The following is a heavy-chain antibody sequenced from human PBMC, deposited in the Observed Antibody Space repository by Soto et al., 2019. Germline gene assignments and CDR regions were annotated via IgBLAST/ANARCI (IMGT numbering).Heavy chain of an antibody. J-gene: IGHJ4*02. CDR3: ARDQTDIGGYYDS. V-gene: IGHV3-33*01. CDR2: IWNDGSNE. Sequence: GGSLRLSCEASGFTFSTYGMHLVRQSPGKGLEWVTIIWNDGSNEYYADSVKGRFTISRDNSKNTLYLQLRNLRAEESAVYFCARDQTDIGGYYDSWGQGRLVTVYS. D-gene: IGHD3-22*01. CDR1: GFTFSTYG.